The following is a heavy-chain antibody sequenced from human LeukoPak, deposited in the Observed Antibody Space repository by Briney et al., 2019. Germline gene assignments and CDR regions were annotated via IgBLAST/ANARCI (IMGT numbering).Heavy chain of an antibody. D-gene: IGHD2-15*01. CDR1: GYSISSGYY. Sequence: NASETLSLTCGVSGYSISSGYYWGWIRQPPGKGLEWIGSIYHSGSTYYNPSLKSRVTISVDTSKNQFSLKLSSVTAADTAVYYCARSGYCSGGSCYPEDYFDYWGQGTLVTVSS. V-gene: IGHV4-38-2*01. J-gene: IGHJ4*02. CDR3: ARSGYCSGGSCYPEDYFDY. CDR2: IYHSGST.